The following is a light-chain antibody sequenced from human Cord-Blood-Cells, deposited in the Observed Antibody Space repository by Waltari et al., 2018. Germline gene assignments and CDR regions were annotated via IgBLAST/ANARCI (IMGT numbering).Light chain of an antibody. V-gene: IGKV1-5*03. CDR1: QSISSW. CDR2: KAS. J-gene: IGKJ1*01. CDR3: QQYNSYSRT. Sequence: DIQMTQSPSTLSASVGDRVTITCRASQSISSWLAWYQQKPGKAPKLLIYKASSLESGVPSRFSGSRSGTEFTLNISSLQPDDFATYYCQQYNSYSRTFGQGTKVEIK.